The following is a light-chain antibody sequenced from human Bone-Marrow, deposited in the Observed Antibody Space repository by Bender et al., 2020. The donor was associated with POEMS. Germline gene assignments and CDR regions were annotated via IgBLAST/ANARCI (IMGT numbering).Light chain of an antibody. CDR3: QVWDSSSDHREV. Sequence: SYELTQPPSVSVSPGQTARITCSGDALPKQYVYWYQQKPGQAPVLVIYKDTERPSGIPERFSGSNSGNTATLTISRVEAGDEADYYCQVWDSSSDHREVFGTGSKVTVL. V-gene: IGLV3-25*02. CDR1: ALPKQY. J-gene: IGLJ1*01. CDR2: KDT.